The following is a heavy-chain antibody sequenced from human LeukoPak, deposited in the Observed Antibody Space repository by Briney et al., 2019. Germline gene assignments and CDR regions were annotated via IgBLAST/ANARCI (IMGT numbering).Heavy chain of an antibody. CDR3: TTDSGAGYYYGMDV. Sequence: GGSLRLSCAASGFTFSNAWMSWVRQAPGKGLEWVGRIKSKTDGGTTDYAAPVKGRFTISRDDSKNTLYLQMNSLKTEDTAVYYCTTDSGAGYYYGMDVWGQGTTVTVSS. CDR1: GFTFSNAW. J-gene: IGHJ6*02. CDR2: IKSKTDGGTT. D-gene: IGHD3-10*01. V-gene: IGHV3-15*01.